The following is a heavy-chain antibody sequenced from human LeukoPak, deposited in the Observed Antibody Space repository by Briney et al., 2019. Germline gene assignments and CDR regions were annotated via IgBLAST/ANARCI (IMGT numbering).Heavy chain of an antibody. Sequence: GGSLRLSCAASGFTLRNYWMHWARQAPGKGLVWVSCINTDGSSTSYADSVKGRFTISRDNAKNTLYLQMNSLRAEDTAVYYCARDSTYYDFWSGTYYYSYYMDVWGKGTTVTVSS. CDR3: ARDSTYYDFWSGTYYYSYYMDV. CDR2: INTDGSST. J-gene: IGHJ6*03. V-gene: IGHV3-74*01. D-gene: IGHD3-3*01. CDR1: GFTLRNYW.